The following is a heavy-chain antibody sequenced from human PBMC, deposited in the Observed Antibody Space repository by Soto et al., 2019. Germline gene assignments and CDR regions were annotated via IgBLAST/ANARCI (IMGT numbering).Heavy chain of an antibody. CDR3: ARGDSDIVVVPAAPLLDY. V-gene: IGHV4-34*01. CDR1: GGSFSGYY. Sequence: QVQLQQWGAGLLKPSETLSLTCAVYGGSFSGYYWSWIRQPPGMGLEWIGEINHSGSTNYNPSLKSRVTISVDTSKNQFSLKLSSVTAADTAVYYCARGDSDIVVVPAAPLLDYWGQGTLVTFSS. CDR2: INHSGST. J-gene: IGHJ4*02. D-gene: IGHD2-2*01.